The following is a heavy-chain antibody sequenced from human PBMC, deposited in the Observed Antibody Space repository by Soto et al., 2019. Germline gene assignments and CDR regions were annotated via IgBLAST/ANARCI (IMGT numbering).Heavy chain of an antibody. Sequence: EVQLVESWGGLVQPGVSLRLSCAASGFTFTRYSMNLVRQAPGKGLEWVSYIRGTTHYADSVKGRFTISRDNARSSLYLQMNSLRDDDTAVYYCARDESFAFDLWGQGTMVTVSS. CDR3: ARDESFAFDL. J-gene: IGHJ3*01. CDR1: GFTFTRYS. D-gene: IGHD3-16*02. CDR2: IRGTT. V-gene: IGHV3-48*02.